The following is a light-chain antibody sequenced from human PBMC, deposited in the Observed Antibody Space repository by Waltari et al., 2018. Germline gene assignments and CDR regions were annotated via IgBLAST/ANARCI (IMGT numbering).Light chain of an antibody. CDR1: QSVLSSTNSNKY. CDR2: WAS. J-gene: IGKJ2*02. Sequence: DIVLTQSPDSLALSLGERATISCRSSQSVLSSTNSNKYLAWYQQRPGQTPKLLFYWASTRVSGVPDRFDGSGSGTDFTLTISSLQAEDLAVYYYQQYYTTPCTFGQGTRLEIK. V-gene: IGKV4-1*01. CDR3: QQYYTTPCT.